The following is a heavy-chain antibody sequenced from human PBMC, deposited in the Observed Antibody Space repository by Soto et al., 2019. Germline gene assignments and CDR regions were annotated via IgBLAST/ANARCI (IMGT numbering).Heavy chain of an antibody. V-gene: IGHV3-48*01. Sequence: EVQLVESGGGLVQPGGSLRLSCAASGFTFSSYSMNWVRQAPGKGLEWVSYISSSSSTIYYADSVKGRFTISRDNAKNSLSLQRNSLRVDDTALYYCARVRRGEGVAVAGRSASPYWYFYLWGRGTLVTVSS. CDR2: ISSSSSTI. J-gene: IGHJ2*01. D-gene: IGHD6-19*01. CDR3: ARVRRGEGVAVAGRSASPYWYFYL. CDR1: GFTFSSYS.